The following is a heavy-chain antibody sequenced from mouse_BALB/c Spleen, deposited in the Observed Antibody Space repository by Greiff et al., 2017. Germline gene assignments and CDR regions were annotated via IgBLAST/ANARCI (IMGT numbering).Heavy chain of an antibody. Sequence: QVQLQQSGAELVRPGTSVKVSCKASGYAFTNYLIEWVKQRPGQGLEWIGVINPGSGGTNYNEKFKGKATLTAVKSSSTAYMQLSSLTSDDSAVYFCARAGAARATTSWFAYWGQGTLVTVSA. CDR2: INPGSGGT. V-gene: IGHV1-54*03. D-gene: IGHD3-1*01. CDR1: GYAFTNYL. CDR3: ARAGAARATTSWFAY. J-gene: IGHJ3*01.